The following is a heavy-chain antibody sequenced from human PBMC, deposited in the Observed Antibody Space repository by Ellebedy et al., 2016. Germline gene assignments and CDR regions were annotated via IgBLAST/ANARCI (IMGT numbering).Heavy chain of an antibody. D-gene: IGHD4-17*01. CDR2: ISGDGDTT. V-gene: IGHV3-23*01. J-gene: IGHJ4*02. CDR1: GFTFRNFF. Sequence: GESLKISXVASGFTFRNFFMSWVRQAPGGGLEWISTISGDGDTTFSADSVKGRFTISRDNSRYTLYLQMNRLRAEDTAVYYCRQGHYANYWGQGTLVTVSS. CDR3: RQGHYANY.